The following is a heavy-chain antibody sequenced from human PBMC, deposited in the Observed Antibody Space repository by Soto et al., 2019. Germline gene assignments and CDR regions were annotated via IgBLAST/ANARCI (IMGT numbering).Heavy chain of an antibody. CDR1: GFTFSGSA. V-gene: IGHV3-73*02. Sequence: EVQLVESGGGLVQPGGSLKLSCAASGFTFSGSAIHWVRQASGKGLEWVGRIRDKANSYATVYAASVRGRFTISRDDSKNMAYLEMNSLRTEDTAVYYCSRHGYYYDGRGDSEDNWGQGTLVTVSS. J-gene: IGHJ4*02. CDR3: SRHGYYYDGRGDSEDN. CDR2: IRDKANSYAT. D-gene: IGHD3-22*01.